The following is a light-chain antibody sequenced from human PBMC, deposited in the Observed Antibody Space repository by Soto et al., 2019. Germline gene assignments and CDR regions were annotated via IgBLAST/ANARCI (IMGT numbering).Light chain of an antibody. CDR1: QSVSSN. J-gene: IGKJ2*01. CDR2: GAS. Sequence: EIVMTQSPATLSVSPGERATLSCRASQSVSSNLAWYQQKPGQAPRLLIYGASTRDNGVPARFSGSGSRTEFTLTISSLQSEDSAVYYCQQHNNWPPYTFGQGTKLEIK. CDR3: QQHNNWPPYT. V-gene: IGKV3-15*01.